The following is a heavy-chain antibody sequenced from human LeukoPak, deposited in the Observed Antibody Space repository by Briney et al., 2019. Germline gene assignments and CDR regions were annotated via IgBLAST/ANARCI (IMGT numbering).Heavy chain of an antibody. CDR3: ARGFLDYDTTDYAFSYY. CDR1: GYAFTNYD. Sequence: ASVKVSCKASGYAFTNYDITWVRQASGEGLEWMGWMNPNNGNTGYAQRFQGRVTLTRDTSISTAYMELSSLRSEYTAVYYCARGFLDYDTTDYAFSYYWGQGTLVTVSS. D-gene: IGHD3-22*01. CDR2: MNPNNGNT. J-gene: IGHJ4*02. V-gene: IGHV1-8*01.